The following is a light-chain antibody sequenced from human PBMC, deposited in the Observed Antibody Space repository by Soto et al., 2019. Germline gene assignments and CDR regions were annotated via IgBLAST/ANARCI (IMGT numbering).Light chain of an antibody. CDR1: QSVSSN. CDR2: GAS. Sequence: EIVMTQSPATLSVSPGERATLSCRASQSVSSNLAWYQQKPGQAPRLLIYGASTRATGIPARFSGSGSGTEFSLTISSLQSEDFSDYNCQQNNNWPPWTFGQGTKVEI. V-gene: IGKV3-15*01. J-gene: IGKJ1*01. CDR3: QQNNNWPPWT.